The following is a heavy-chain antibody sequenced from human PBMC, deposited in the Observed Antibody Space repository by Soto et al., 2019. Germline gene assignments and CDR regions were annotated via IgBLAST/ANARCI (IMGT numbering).Heavy chain of an antibody. Sequence: QVQLVQSGAEVKKPGSSVKVSCKASGGTFSSLAISWVRQAPGQGLEWMGGLVPVFGTANYAQKFQDRVTITADKSTNTSYMELSSLSSEDTAVYYCARSPGVFDYWGQGTLVTVSS. D-gene: IGHD3-10*01. CDR2: LVPVFGTA. V-gene: IGHV1-69*06. CDR3: ARSPGVFDY. CDR1: GGTFSSLA. J-gene: IGHJ4*02.